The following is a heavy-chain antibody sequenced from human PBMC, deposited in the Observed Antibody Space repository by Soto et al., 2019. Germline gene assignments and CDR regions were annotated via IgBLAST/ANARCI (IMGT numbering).Heavy chain of an antibody. CDR1: GFTFSSYW. CDR2: IKQDGSEK. Sequence: GGSLRLSCAASGFTFSSYWMSWVRQAPGKGLEWVANIKQDGSEKYYVDSVKGRFTISRDNAQNELYLQMNSLGAEDTAVYYCARGLDNWNDVYYFDYWGQGTLVTVSS. CDR3: ARGLDNWNDVYYFDY. D-gene: IGHD1-1*01. V-gene: IGHV3-7*01. J-gene: IGHJ4*02.